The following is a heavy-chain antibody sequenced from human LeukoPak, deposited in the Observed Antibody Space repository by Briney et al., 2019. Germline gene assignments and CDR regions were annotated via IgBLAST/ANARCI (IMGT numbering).Heavy chain of an antibody. V-gene: IGHV4-34*01. CDR3: ARGLGTGSLAYYYGMDV. Sequence: PSETLSLTCTVSVGSISSYYWSWIRQPPGKGLEWIGEINHSGSTNYNPSLKSRVSISVDTSKNQFSLKLSSVTAADTAVYYCARGLGTGSLAYYYGMDVWGQGTTVTVSS. D-gene: IGHD1-1*01. CDR2: INHSGST. J-gene: IGHJ6*02. CDR1: VGSISSYY.